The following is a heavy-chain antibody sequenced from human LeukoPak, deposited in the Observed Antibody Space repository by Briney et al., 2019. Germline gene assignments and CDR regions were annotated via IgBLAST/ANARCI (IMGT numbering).Heavy chain of an antibody. J-gene: IGHJ5*02. CDR3: ARKRVGP. V-gene: IGHV3-7*01. Sequence: SGGSLRLSCAASGMTFSSHWMTWVRQTPGKGLEWLATIKSDGSEIYCLDSVKGRFTISRDNAKNSLYLQMNSLRAEDTAVYYCARKRVGPWGQGTLVTVSS. CDR1: GMTFSSHW. D-gene: IGHD2-15*01. CDR2: IKSDGSEI.